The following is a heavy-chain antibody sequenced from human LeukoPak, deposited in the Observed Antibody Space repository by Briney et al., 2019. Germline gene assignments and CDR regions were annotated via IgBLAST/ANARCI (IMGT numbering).Heavy chain of an antibody. V-gene: IGHV3-21*01. D-gene: IGHD2-15*01. CDR1: GFTFSSYS. CDR2: ISSSSSYI. CDR3: ARAECSGGSCWPFDP. J-gene: IGHJ5*02. Sequence: GGSLRLSCAASGFTFSSYSMNWVRQAPGKGLEWVSSISSSSSYIYYADSVKGRFTISRDNAKNSLYLQMNSLRAEDTAVYYCARAECSGGSCWPFDPWGQGTLVTVSS.